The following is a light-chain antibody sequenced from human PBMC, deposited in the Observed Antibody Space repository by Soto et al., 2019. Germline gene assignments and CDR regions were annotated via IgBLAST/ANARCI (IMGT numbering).Light chain of an antibody. CDR1: QSLLNNKNY. Sequence: VMTRSPESLAVSLGERATITCQSSQSLLNNKNYLACYQQKPGQPPKLLIYWASTRESGVPDRFSGSGSGTDFILTISSLQAEDVALYFCQQYYRIPITFGQGTRLEI. V-gene: IGKV4-1*01. CDR2: WAS. CDR3: QQYYRIPIT. J-gene: IGKJ5*01.